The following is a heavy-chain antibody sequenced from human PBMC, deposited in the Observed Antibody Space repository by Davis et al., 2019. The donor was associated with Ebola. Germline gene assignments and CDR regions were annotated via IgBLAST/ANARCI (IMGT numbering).Heavy chain of an antibody. V-gene: IGHV4-59*01. D-gene: IGHD6-19*01. CDR1: GGSISSYY. CDR3: ARGIAVAVANWFDP. CDR2: IYYSGST. Sequence: SETLSLTCTVSGGSISSYYWSWIRQPPGKGLEWIGYIYYSGSTNCNPSLKSRVTISVDTSKNQFSLKLSSVTAADTAVYYCARGIAVAVANWFDPWGQGTLVTVSS. J-gene: IGHJ5*02.